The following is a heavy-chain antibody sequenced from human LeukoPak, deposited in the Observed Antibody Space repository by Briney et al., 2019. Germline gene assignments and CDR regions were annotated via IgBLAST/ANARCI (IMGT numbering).Heavy chain of an antibody. CDR3: ARDLFSVLRGFDP. CDR2: IYYSGST. D-gene: IGHD3-10*01. J-gene: IGHJ5*02. V-gene: IGHV4-59*12. Sequence: SETLSLTCTVSGGSISSYYWSWIRQPPGKGLEWIGYIYYSGSTNYNPSLKSRVTISVDTSKNQFSLTLSSVTAADTAVYYCARDLFSVLRGFDPWGQGTLVTVSS. CDR1: GGSISSYY.